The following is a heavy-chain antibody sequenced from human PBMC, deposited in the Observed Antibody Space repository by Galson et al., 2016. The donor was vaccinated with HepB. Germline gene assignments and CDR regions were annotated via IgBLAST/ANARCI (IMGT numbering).Heavy chain of an antibody. CDR3: AKDGDNNGWPESDY. V-gene: IGHV3-23*01. CDR2: IGGSGDST. D-gene: IGHD6-19*01. J-gene: IGHJ4*02. CDR1: GFSISNYA. Sequence: SLRLSCAASGFSISNYAMSWVRQAPGKGLERVSSIGGSGDSTFYADSVKGRFTISRDKSKNTLYLQMNSLRVDDTAVYYCAKDGDNNGWPESDYWGQGTLVTVSS.